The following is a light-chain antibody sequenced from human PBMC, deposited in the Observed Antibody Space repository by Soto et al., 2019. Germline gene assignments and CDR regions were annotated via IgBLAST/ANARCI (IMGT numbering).Light chain of an antibody. CDR3: SSHTSSSPSYV. V-gene: IGLV2-14*01. J-gene: IGLJ1*01. CDR2: DVS. Sequence: QSALTQPASVSGSPGQSITISCTGTSIDVGGYNYVSWYQQHPGKAPKLMIYDVSNRPSGVSNRFSGSKSGNTASLTISGLQAEDEVDYYCSSHTSSSPSYVFGTGTKLTVL. CDR1: SIDVGGYNY.